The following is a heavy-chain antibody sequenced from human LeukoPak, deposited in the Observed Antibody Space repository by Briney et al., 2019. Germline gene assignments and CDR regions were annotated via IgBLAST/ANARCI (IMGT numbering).Heavy chain of an antibody. Sequence: SETLSLTCSVSGGSISSTSYYLDWLRQPPGKGLEWIGSIYYSGSTYYNPSLKSRVTISVDTSKNQFTLKLSSVTAADTAVYYCARSGYSSGWSHYFDYWGQGTLVTVSS. D-gene: IGHD6-19*01. CDR1: GGSISSTSYY. CDR2: IYYSGST. J-gene: IGHJ4*02. CDR3: ARSGYSSGWSHYFDY. V-gene: IGHV4-39*01.